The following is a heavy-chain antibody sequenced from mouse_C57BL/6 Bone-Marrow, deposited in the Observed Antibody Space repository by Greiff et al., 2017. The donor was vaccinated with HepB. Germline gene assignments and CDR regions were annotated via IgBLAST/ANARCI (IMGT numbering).Heavy chain of an antibody. D-gene: IGHD1-1*01. J-gene: IGHJ2*01. V-gene: IGHV1-72*01. Sequence: QVQLQQPGAELVKPGASVKLSCKASGYTFTSYWMHWVKQRPGRGLEWIGRIDPNSGGTKYNEKFKSKATLTVDKPSSTAYMQLSSLTSEDSAVYYCARRAEIPTVVPYFDYWGQGTTLTVSS. CDR2: IDPNSGGT. CDR3: ARRAEIPTVVPYFDY. CDR1: GYTFTSYW.